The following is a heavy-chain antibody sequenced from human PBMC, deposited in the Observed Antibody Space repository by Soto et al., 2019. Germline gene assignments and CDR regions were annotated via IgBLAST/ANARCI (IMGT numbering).Heavy chain of an antibody. CDR1: GFTFSSYA. CDR3: AKVVTMVRGSRWFDP. CDR2: ISGSGGST. Sequence: PGGSLRLSCAASGFTFSSYAMIWVRQAPGKGLEWVSAISGSGGSTYYADSVEGRFTISRDNSKNTLYLQMNSLRAEDTAVYYCAKVVTMVRGSRWFDPWGQGTLVTVSS. V-gene: IGHV3-23*01. J-gene: IGHJ5*02. D-gene: IGHD3-10*01.